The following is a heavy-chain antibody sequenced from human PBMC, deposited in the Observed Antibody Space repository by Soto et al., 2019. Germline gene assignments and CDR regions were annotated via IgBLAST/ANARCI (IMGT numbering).Heavy chain of an antibody. Sequence: GASVKVSCKASGGTFSSYAISWVRQAPGQGHEWMGGIIPIFGTANYAQKFQGRVTITADESTSTAYMELSSLRSEDTAVYYCARDLGDYVNWFDPWGQGTLVTVSS. D-gene: IGHD4-17*01. V-gene: IGHV1-69*13. CDR3: ARDLGDYVNWFDP. CDR1: GGTFSSYA. J-gene: IGHJ5*02. CDR2: IIPIFGTA.